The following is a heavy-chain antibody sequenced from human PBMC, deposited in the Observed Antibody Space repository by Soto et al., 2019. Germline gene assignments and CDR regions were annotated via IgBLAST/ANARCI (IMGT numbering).Heavy chain of an antibody. D-gene: IGHD3-10*01. CDR1: GGSISSYY. CDR3: ARINYYASAFGL. CDR2: IYYTGST. Sequence: QVQLQESGPRLVKPSETLSLTCTVSGGSISSYYWSWLRQPPGKGLEWIGYIYYTGSTRYNPSLKSRIALSVDTSKDQFSLNLTSVTAADTAVYYCARINYYASAFGLWGRGTLVTVSS. V-gene: IGHV4-59*08. J-gene: IGHJ2*01.